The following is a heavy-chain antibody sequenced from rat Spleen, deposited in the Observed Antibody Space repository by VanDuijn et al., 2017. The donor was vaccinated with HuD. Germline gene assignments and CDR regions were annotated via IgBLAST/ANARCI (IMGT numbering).Heavy chain of an antibody. Sequence: EVKLVESGGGLVQPGRSLKLSCAASGFNFNDHWMGWVRQAPGKGLEWIGEINKDSSTIKYAPSLKDKFTISRDNAKNTLYLQMSKLGSDDTATYYCVREELGVRNWGQGVMVTVSS. CDR2: INKDSSTI. J-gene: IGHJ2*01. CDR3: VREELGVRN. V-gene: IGHV4-2*01. D-gene: IGHD4-3*01. CDR1: GFNFNDHW.